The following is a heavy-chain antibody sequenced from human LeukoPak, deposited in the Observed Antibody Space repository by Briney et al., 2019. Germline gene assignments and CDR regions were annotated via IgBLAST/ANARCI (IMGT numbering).Heavy chain of an antibody. CDR2: ITPSDGA. CDR1: GYTFTAYA. Sequence: GASVKVSCKSSGYTFTAYAVHWVRQAPGQGLEWMGWITPSDGANYAQKFQGRVTMTRDTSISTAYMELTRLTSDDTAVYYCARDVVEWLVPIDYWGQGTLVTVSS. D-gene: IGHD6-19*01. CDR3: ARDVVEWLVPIDY. V-gene: IGHV1-2*02. J-gene: IGHJ4*02.